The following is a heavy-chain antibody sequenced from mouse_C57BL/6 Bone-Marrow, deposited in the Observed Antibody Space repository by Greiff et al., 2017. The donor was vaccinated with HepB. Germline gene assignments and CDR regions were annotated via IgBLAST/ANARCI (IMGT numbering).Heavy chain of an antibody. CDR2: IYPGSGNT. CDR1: GYTFTDYY. CDR3: ARQGSSYGLFDY. V-gene: IGHV1-76*01. D-gene: IGHD1-1*01. Sequence: QVQLKESGAELVRPGASVKPSCKASGYTFTDYYINWVKQRPGQGLEWIARIYPGSGNTYYNEKFKGKATLTAEKSSSTTYMQLSSLTSEDSAVYFWARQGSSYGLFDYWGQGTTLTVSS. J-gene: IGHJ2*01.